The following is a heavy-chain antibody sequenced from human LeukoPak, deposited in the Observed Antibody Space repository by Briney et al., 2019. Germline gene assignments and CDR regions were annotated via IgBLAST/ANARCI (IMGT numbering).Heavy chain of an antibody. J-gene: IGHJ3*02. CDR2: INWDGGGT. Sequence: GGSLRLSCAASGFTFGDYAMHWVRQAPGKGLEWVSLINWDGGGTFYADSVKGRFTISRDNSKNSLYLQMNSLRAEDTALYYCAKDIGPRYCSGGSCYWDNDAFDIWGQGTMVTVSS. CDR1: GFTFGDYA. CDR3: AKDIGPRYCSGGSCYWDNDAFDI. D-gene: IGHD2-15*01. V-gene: IGHV3-43D*03.